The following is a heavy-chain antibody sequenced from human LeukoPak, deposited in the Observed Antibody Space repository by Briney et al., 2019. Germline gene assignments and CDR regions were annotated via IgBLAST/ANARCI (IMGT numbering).Heavy chain of an antibody. J-gene: IGHJ6*03. CDR3: ARFRNNSTVYYYYYMDV. CDR1: GGSFSGYY. V-gene: IGHV4-34*01. Sequence: SETLSLTCAVYGGSFSGYYLSWIRQPPGKGLEWIGEINHSGSTNYNPSLKSRVTISVDTSKNQFSLKLSSVTAADSAVYYCARFRNNSTVYYYYYMDVWGKGTTVTVSS. D-gene: IGHD1/OR15-1a*01. CDR2: INHSGST.